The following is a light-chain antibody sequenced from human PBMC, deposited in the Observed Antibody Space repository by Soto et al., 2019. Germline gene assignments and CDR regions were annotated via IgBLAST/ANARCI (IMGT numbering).Light chain of an antibody. V-gene: IGLV1-44*01. J-gene: IGLJ2*01. CDR3: SAWDDSLRAVV. CDR1: SSHIGSNT. CDR2: STN. Sequence: QSVLTQPPSASGTPGQRVTVSCSGSSSHIGSNTVNWYQQLPGTAPKLLIYSTNQRPSGVPDRFSGSKSGTSASLAISGLKSDDEADYYCSAWDDSLRAVVFGGGTKLTVL.